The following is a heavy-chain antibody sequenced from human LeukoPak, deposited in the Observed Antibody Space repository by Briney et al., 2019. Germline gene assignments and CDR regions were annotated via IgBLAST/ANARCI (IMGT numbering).Heavy chain of an antibody. Sequence: GGSLRLSCAASGFTFSNYWMSWVRQAPGKGLEWVANIKPDGSEKYYVDSVKGRFTISRDNAKNSLYLQMNSLRAEDTAIYYCTRDFGSIVVVTAIVDWGQGTLVTVSS. CDR3: TRDFGSIVVVTAIVD. CDR2: IKPDGSEK. CDR1: GFTFSNYW. J-gene: IGHJ4*02. D-gene: IGHD2-21*02. V-gene: IGHV3-7*01.